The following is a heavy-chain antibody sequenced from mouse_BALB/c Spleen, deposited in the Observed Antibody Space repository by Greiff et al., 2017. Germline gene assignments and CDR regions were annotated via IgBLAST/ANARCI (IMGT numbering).Heavy chain of an antibody. J-gene: IGHJ4*01. CDR3: ARSAYDYAYAMDY. Sequence: EVKVVESGAELVKPGASVKLSCTASGFNIKDTYMHWVKQRPEQGLEWIGRIDPANGNTKYDPKFQGKATITADTSSNTAYLQLSSLTSEDTAVYYCARSAYDYAYAMDYWGQGTSVTVSS. CDR2: IDPANGNT. CDR1: GFNIKDTY. V-gene: IGHV14-3*02. D-gene: IGHD2-4*01.